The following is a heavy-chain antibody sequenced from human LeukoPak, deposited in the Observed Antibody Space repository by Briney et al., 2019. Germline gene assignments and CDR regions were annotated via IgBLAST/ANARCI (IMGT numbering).Heavy chain of an antibody. CDR2: INPSGGST. Sequence: GASVKVSCKASGYTFTSYYMHWVRQAPGQGLEWMGIINPSGGSTSYAQKFQGRVTITRDMSTSTAYMELSSLRSEDTAVYYCAAAPSLLRMYSSGWEGDFWGQGTLVTVSS. J-gene: IGHJ4*02. V-gene: IGHV1-46*01. D-gene: IGHD6-19*01. CDR3: AAAPSLLRMYSSGWEGDF. CDR1: GYTFTSYY.